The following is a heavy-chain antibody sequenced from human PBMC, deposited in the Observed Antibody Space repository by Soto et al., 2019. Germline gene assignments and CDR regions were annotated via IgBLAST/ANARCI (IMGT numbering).Heavy chain of an antibody. CDR3: ASSLLVGYGLEGESD. CDR2: ISAYNGNT. Sequence: QVQLVQSGAEVKKPGASVKVSCKASGYTFTSYGISWVRQAPGQGLEWMGWISAYNGNTNYAQKLQGRVTMTTDTATSTAYMELRSLRSDETAGYYCASSLLVGYGLEGESDWGQGTLVTVSS. V-gene: IGHV1-18*01. J-gene: IGHJ4*02. D-gene: IGHD5-18*01. CDR1: GYTFTSYG.